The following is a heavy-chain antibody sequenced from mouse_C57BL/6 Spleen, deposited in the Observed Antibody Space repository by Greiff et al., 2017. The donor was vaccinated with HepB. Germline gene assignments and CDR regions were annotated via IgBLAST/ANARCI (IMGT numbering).Heavy chain of an antibody. CDR2: IYPSDSET. J-gene: IGHJ2*01. D-gene: IGHD1-1*01. V-gene: IGHV1-61*01. Sequence: QVQLQQPGAELVRPGSSVTLSCKASGYTFTSYWMDWVKQRPGQGLEWIGNIYPSDSETHYNQKFKDKATLTVDKSASTAYMQLSSLTSEDSAVYYCARAVTTVVGDYWGQGTTLTVSS. CDR3: ARAVTTVVGDY. CDR1: GYTFTSYW.